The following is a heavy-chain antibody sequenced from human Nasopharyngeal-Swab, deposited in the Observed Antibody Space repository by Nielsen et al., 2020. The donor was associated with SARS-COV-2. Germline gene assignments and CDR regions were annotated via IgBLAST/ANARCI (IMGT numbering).Heavy chain of an antibody. J-gene: IGHJ4*02. D-gene: IGHD3-16*01. V-gene: IGHV1-18*01. CDR2: ISPYNDYT. CDR3: ARELGVGLFDY. Sequence: ASVKVSCKTSCYTFSSYGIAWVRQAPGPGLEWLGWISPYNDYTHYAQKFQGSVTMTSDTSTSTAYLELRSLTSDDTAVYYCARELGVGLFDYWGQGTLVAVSS. CDR1: CYTFSSYG.